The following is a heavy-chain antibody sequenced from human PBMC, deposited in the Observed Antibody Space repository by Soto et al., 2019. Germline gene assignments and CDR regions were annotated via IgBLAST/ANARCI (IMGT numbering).Heavy chain of an antibody. Sequence: GGSLRLSCSASGFTFRSYAMHWVRQAPGKGLEYVSSVSSDGGHTYYADSVKGRFTISRDNSKNTLSLQMSSLRAEDTGVYHCVRNYYDSSGSYGLSDFWGQGTLVTVSS. V-gene: IGHV3-64D*06. D-gene: IGHD3-22*01. CDR3: VRNYYDSSGSYGLSDF. J-gene: IGHJ4*02. CDR1: GFTFRSYA. CDR2: VSSDGGHT.